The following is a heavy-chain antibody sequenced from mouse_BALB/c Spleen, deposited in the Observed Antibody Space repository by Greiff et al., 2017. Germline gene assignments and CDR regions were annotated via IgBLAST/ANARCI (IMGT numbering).Heavy chain of an antibody. CDR3: ARGGYDYLFDY. J-gene: IGHJ2*01. Sequence: EVQGVESGGGLVQPGGSRKLSCAASGFTFSSFGMHWVRQAPEKGLEWVAYISSGSSTIYYADTVKGRFTISRDNPKNTLFLQMTSLRSEDTAMYYCARGGYDYLFDYWGQGTTLTVSS. CDR1: GFTFSSFG. D-gene: IGHD2-4*01. V-gene: IGHV5-17*02. CDR2: ISSGSSTI.